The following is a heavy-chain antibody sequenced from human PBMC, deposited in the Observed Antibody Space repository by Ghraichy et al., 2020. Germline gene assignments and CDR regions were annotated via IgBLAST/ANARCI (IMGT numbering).Heavy chain of an antibody. CDR1: GFTFSGYR. D-gene: IGHD5-24*01. CDR2: IKEDGSEQ. V-gene: IGHV3-7*03. CDR3: AREEI. J-gene: IGHJ4*02. Sequence: GESLNISCAASGFTFSGYRMSWVRQAPGKGLEWVANIKEDGSEQYYVDSVKGRFTISRDNAKNSLYLQMNSLRVDDTAVYYCAREEIWGQGTLVTVSS.